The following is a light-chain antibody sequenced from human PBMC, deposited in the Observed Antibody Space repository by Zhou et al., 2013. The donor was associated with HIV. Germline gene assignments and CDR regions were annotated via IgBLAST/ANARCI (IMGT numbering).Light chain of an antibody. CDR2: QAS. V-gene: IGKV1-17*01. J-gene: IGKJ1*01. Sequence: DIQMTQSPSSLSASVGDRVTITCRASQGIGNELGWYQQKPGKAPKRLIYQASHLESGVPSRFSGSGSGTEFTLTISSLQPDDFATYYCQQYNSLPWTFGQGTRVEIK. CDR1: QGIGNE. CDR3: QQYNSLPWT.